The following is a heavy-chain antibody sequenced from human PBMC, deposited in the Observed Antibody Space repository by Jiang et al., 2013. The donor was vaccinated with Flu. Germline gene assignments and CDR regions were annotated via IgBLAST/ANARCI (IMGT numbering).Heavy chain of an antibody. CDR2: IYWDDDK. D-gene: IGHD4-17*01. J-gene: IGHJ4*02. CDR3: ARYDYGYYYFDY. Sequence: PTQTLTLTCTFSGFSLSTNGVGVAWIRQPPGKALEWLALIYWDDDKRYSPSLKSRLTITKGTSKNQVVLTLTNMDPVDTATYYCARYDYGYYYFDYWGQGTLVIVSS. CDR1: GFSLSTNGVG. V-gene: IGHV2-5*02.